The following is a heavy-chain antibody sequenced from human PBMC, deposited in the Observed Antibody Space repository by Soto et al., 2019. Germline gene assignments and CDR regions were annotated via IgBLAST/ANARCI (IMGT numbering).Heavy chain of an antibody. CDR1: GGSISSYF. CDR3: ARDLAAVPRAFDY. V-gene: IGHV4-59*01. J-gene: IGHJ4*02. Sequence: SETLSLTCTVSGGSISSYFYIWVRQPPGKGLEWIGSVYYTGTTDYNPSLKSRVTVSVDTSKTQFSLNLRSVTAADTAVYYCARDLAAVPRAFDYWGRGTLVTVSS. D-gene: IGHD6-13*01. CDR2: VYYTGTT.